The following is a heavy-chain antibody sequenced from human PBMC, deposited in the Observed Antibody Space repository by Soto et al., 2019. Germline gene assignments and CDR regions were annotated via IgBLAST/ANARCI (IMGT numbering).Heavy chain of an antibody. CDR1: GFTFSTFA. CDR3: YSSGW. J-gene: IGHJ4*02. V-gene: IGHV3-30*03. Sequence: QVQLVESGGGVVQPGRSLRLSCAASGFTFSTFAMHWVRQAPGKGLEWVAVISNDGITKYYADSVKGRFTISRDNSNNKVYLEMNSLRADDTAVYYGYSSGWWGQGTLVNVSS. D-gene: IGHD6-19*01. CDR2: ISNDGITK.